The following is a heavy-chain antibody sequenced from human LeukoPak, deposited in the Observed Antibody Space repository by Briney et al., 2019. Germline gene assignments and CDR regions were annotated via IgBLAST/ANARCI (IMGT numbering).Heavy chain of an antibody. Sequence: SETLSLTCTVSGGSISSYYWSWIRQPAGKGLEWIGRIYTSGSTNYNPSLKSRVTMSVDTSKNQFSLKLSSVTAADTAVYYCASSPLPGKSIAARRHYYYMDVWGKGTTVTVSS. J-gene: IGHJ6*03. D-gene: IGHD6-6*01. CDR1: GGSISSYY. V-gene: IGHV4-4*07. CDR3: ASSPLPGKSIAARRHYYYMDV. CDR2: IYTSGST.